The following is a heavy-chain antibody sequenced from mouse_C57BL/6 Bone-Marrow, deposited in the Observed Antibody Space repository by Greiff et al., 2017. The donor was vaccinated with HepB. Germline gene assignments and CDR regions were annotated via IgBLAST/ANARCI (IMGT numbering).Heavy chain of an antibody. CDR2: IWGGGST. CDR3: AKRHYGSRDWYFDV. V-gene: IGHV2-9*01. CDR1: GFSLTSSG. Sequence: VKLVESGPGLVAPSQSLSITCTVSGFSLTSSGVAWVRQPPGKGLEWLGVIWGGGSTNYNSALMSRLSISKDNSKSQVFLKMNSLQTDDTAMYYCAKRHYGSRDWYFDVWGTGTTVTVSS. D-gene: IGHD1-1*01. J-gene: IGHJ1*03.